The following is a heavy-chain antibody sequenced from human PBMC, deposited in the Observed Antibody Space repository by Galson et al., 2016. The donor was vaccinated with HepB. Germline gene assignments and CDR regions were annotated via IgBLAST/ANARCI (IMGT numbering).Heavy chain of an antibody. Sequence: TLSLTCSVSGGSIRSSPYYWTWIRQHPGKGLEWIGYIYHTGSTYYSPSLKSRVTISVDTSKSQFSLKMSSVTAADTGVYFCARDRDVMGRGVMMDWGQGTLVTVSS. CDR3: ARDRDVMGRGVMMD. CDR2: IYHTGST. CDR1: GGSIRSSPYY. J-gene: IGHJ4*02. D-gene: IGHD3-10*01. V-gene: IGHV4-31*03.